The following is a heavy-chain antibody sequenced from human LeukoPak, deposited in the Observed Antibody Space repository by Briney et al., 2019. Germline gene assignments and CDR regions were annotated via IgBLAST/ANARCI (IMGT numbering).Heavy chain of an antibody. J-gene: IGHJ4*02. CDR2: ISYDGSKR. CDR1: GFTFSSYN. Sequence: GGSLRLSCAASGFTFSSYNMNWVRQAPGKGLEWVALISYDGSKRYFADSVKGRFTISRDNSKNTLYLQMNSLRAEDTAVYYCAREGPWLSKGVAYWGQGTLVTVSS. V-gene: IGHV3-30*03. D-gene: IGHD5-24*01. CDR3: AREGPWLSKGVAY.